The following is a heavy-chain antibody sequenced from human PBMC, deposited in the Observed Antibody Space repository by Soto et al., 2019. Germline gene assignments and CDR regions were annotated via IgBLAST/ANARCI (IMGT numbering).Heavy chain of an antibody. Sequence: QVQLVESGGGVVQPGRSLRLSCAASGFTFSSYAMHWVRQAPGKGLEWVAVISYDGSNKYYADSVKGRFTISRDNSKNPLYLQMNSLRAEDTAVYYCARDPLRWVTNAFDIWGQGTMVTVSS. CDR2: ISYDGSNK. V-gene: IGHV3-30-3*01. D-gene: IGHD2-21*02. J-gene: IGHJ3*02. CDR3: ARDPLRWVTNAFDI. CDR1: GFTFSSYA.